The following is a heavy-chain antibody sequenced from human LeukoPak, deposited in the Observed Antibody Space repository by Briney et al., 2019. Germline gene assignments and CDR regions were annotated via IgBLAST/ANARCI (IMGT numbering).Heavy chain of an antibody. V-gene: IGHV3-20*04. CDR2: INWNGGST. CDR3: AKDSRTYYYGSGSFSLPKRPLGYFES. J-gene: IGHJ4*02. Sequence: GGSLRLSCAASGFTFDDYGMSWVRQAPGKGLEWVSGINWNGGSTGYADSVKGRFTISRDNSKNTLYLQMNSLRVEDTAVYYRAKDSRTYYYGSGSFSLPKRPLGYFESWGQGTLVTVSS. CDR1: GFTFDDYG. D-gene: IGHD3-10*01.